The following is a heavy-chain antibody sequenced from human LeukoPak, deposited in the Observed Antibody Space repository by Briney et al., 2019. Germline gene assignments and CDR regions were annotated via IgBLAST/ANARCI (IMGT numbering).Heavy chain of an antibody. CDR1: GLTFSSYA. CDR3: AKAAPPGFLPPFDY. CDR2: ISGSGGST. Sequence: PGGSLTLSCAASGLTFSSYAKSWVRHAPGGALEWVTSISGSGGSTYYADSVKGRFTISRDNSKNTLYLQMNSLRAEDTAVYYCAKAAPPGFLPPFDYWGQGTLVTVSS. V-gene: IGHV3-23*01. D-gene: IGHD3-10*01. J-gene: IGHJ4*02.